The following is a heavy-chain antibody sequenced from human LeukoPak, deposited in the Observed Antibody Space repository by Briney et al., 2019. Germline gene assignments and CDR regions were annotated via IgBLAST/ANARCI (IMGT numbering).Heavy chain of an antibody. Sequence: GESLQISCKGSGYSFTSYWIGWVRQLPGKGLEWMGIIYPGDSDTRYSPSFQGQVTISADKSISTAYLQWSSLKASDTAMYYCARHRPPPNYYDSGYYYGMDVWGQRTTVTVSS. CDR3: ARHRPPPNYYDSGYYYGMDV. CDR2: IYPGDSDT. V-gene: IGHV5-51*01. CDR1: GYSFTSYW. D-gene: IGHD3-22*01. J-gene: IGHJ6*02.